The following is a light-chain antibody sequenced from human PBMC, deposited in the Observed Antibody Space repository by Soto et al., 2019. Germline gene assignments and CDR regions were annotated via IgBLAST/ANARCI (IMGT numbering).Light chain of an antibody. CDR2: GFF. J-gene: IGLJ1*01. V-gene: IGLV1-40*01. CDR3: LSFNSSWGGYV. CDR1: TSNLGSGYD. Sequence: QSVLTQPPSVSGAPGQRVTISCAGSTSNLGSGYDVHWYQQLPGAAPKLLIYGFFNRPSGIPDRFSGSRSGTSASLVITGLRGEEEAFYYCLSFNSSWGGYVFGTGTTPTVL.